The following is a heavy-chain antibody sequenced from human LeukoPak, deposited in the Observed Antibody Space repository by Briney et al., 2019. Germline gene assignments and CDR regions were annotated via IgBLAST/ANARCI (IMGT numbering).Heavy chain of an antibody. V-gene: IGHV1-2*02. CDR1: GYTFTGYY. Sequence: ASVKVSCKASGYTFTGYYMHWVRQAPGQGLEWTGWINPNSGGTNYAQKFQGRVTMTRDTSISTAYMELSRLRSDDTAVYYCARSMVRGVITAFDIWGQGTMVTVSS. CDR2: INPNSGGT. CDR3: ARSMVRGVITAFDI. J-gene: IGHJ3*02. D-gene: IGHD3-10*01.